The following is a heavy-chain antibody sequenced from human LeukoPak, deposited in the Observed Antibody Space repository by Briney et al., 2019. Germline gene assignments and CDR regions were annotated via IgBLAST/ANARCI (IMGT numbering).Heavy chain of an antibody. J-gene: IGHJ4*02. D-gene: IGHD3-16*01. CDR3: ARGNLTYYDYVFTLDY. Sequence: ASVKASCKASGYTFTSYGISWVRQAPGQGLEWMGWISAYNGNTNYAQKLQGSVTMTTDTSTSTAYMELRSLRSDDTAVYYCARGNLTYYDYVFTLDYWGQGTLVTVSS. CDR1: GYTFTSYG. CDR2: ISAYNGNT. V-gene: IGHV1-18*01.